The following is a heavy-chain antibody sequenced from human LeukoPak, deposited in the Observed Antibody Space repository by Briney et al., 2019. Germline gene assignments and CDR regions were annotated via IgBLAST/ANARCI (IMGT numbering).Heavy chain of an antibody. V-gene: IGHV3-23*01. CDR1: AFTFSKYV. D-gene: IGHD1-1*01. CDR2: IEGDGTET. CDR3: AKDLITRNGVYDAFDI. Sequence: PGESLRLSCAASAFTFSKYVMSWARQAPGKGLEWVSSIEGDGTETHYADSVKGRFTISRDNSKNTLFLQMNSLRAEDTAVYYCAKDLITRNGVYDAFDIRGQGTVVTVSS. J-gene: IGHJ3*02.